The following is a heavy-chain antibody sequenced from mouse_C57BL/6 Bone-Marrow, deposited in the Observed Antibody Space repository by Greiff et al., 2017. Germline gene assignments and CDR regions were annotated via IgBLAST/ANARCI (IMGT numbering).Heavy chain of an antibody. J-gene: IGHJ3*01. CDR1: GYTFTSYW. D-gene: IGHD1-1*01. V-gene: IGHV1-55*01. CDR3: ARRRGSSYRFAY. CDR2: IYPGSGST. Sequence: VQLQQPGAELVKPGASVKMSCKASGYTFTSYWITWVKQRPGQGLEWIGDIYPGSGSTNYNEKFKSKATLTVDTSSSTAYMQLSSLTSEDSAVYYCARRRGSSYRFAYWGQGTLVTVSA.